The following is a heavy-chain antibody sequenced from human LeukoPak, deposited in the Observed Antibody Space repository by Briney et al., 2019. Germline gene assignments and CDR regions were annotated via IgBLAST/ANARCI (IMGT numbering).Heavy chain of an antibody. CDR1: GYSFTSYY. Sequence: ASVKVSCKASGYSFTSYYMHWVRQAPGQGLEWMGVINPSGGSTSYAQKFQGRVTMTRDMSTSTVYMLLSSLRSEDTAVYYCARDRYGSSGIFDYWGQGTLVTVSS. V-gene: IGHV1-46*01. CDR2: INPSGGST. CDR3: ARDRYGSSGIFDY. J-gene: IGHJ4*02. D-gene: IGHD1-26*01.